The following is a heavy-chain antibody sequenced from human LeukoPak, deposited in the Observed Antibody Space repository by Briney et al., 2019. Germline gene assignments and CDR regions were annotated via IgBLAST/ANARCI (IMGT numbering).Heavy chain of an antibody. CDR3: AIVSDVIKYISDAFDI. V-gene: IGHV4-61*02. CDR2: IYTSGST. J-gene: IGHJ3*02. CDR1: GGSISSGSYY. D-gene: IGHD2-21*01. Sequence: PSQTRSLTCTVSGGSISSGSYYWSWIRQPAGKGLEWIGRIYTSGSTNYNPSLKSRLTMSVDTSKNQFSLKLSSVTAADTAVYYCAIVSDVIKYISDAFDIWGQGTMVTVSS.